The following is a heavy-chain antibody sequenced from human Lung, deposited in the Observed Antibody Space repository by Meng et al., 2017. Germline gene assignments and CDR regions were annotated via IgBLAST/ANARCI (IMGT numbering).Heavy chain of an antibody. J-gene: IGHJ4*02. CDR2: INHSGST. Sequence: QVYLKQSGAGLLKPWATLYLPCVVPGCSFTDYYWSWIRQPPGKGLEWIGEINHSGSTNYNPSLESRATISVETSQNNLSLKLSSVTAADSAVYYCARGPTTMAHDFDYWGQGTLVTVSS. D-gene: IGHD4-11*01. V-gene: IGHV4-34*02. CDR3: ARGPTTMAHDFDY. CDR1: GCSFTDYY.